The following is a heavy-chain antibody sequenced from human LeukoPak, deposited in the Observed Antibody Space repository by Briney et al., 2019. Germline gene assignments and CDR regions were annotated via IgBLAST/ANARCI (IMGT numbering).Heavy chain of an antibody. CDR1: GFTFSSYA. J-gene: IGHJ4*02. CDR2: ISGSGGST. Sequence: GGSLRLSCAASGFTFSSYAMSWVRQAPGKGLEWVSAISGSGGSTYYADSVKGRFTISRDNSKNTLYLQMNSLRAEDTAVYYCAKDRTLGYCSSTSCYRAFDYWGQGTLVTVSS. V-gene: IGHV3-23*01. D-gene: IGHD2-2*02. CDR3: AKDRTLGYCSSTSCYRAFDY.